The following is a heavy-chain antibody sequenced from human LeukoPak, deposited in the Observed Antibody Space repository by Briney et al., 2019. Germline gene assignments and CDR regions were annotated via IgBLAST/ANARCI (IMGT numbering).Heavy chain of an antibody. Sequence: PSETLSLTCAVYGGSSSGYYWSWIRQPPGKGLEWIGEINHSGSTNYNPSLKSRVTISVDTSKNQFSLKLSSVTAADTAVYYCALGGSYCLAFDIWGQGTMVTVSS. CDR2: INHSGST. V-gene: IGHV4-34*01. J-gene: IGHJ3*02. D-gene: IGHD1-26*01. CDR1: GGSSSGYY. CDR3: ALGGSYCLAFDI.